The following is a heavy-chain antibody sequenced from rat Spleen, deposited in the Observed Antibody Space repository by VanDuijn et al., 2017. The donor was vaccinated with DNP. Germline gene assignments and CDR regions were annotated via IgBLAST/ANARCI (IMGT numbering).Heavy chain of an antibody. CDR2: INYIAST. CDR3: ARARQQSPSWYFDF. CDR1: DYSITSNY. Sequence: EVQLQESGPGLVKPSQSLSLTCSVTDYSITSNYWAWIRQFPGNKMEWMGYINYIASTGHNPSLRSRISITRDTTNNQVFLQLTSVTTEDTATYYCARARQQSPSWYFDFWGPGTMVTVSS. D-gene: IGHD1-1*01. J-gene: IGHJ1*01. V-gene: IGHV3-1*01.